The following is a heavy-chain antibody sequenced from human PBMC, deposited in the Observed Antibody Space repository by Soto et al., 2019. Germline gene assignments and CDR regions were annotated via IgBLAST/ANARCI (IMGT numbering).Heavy chain of an antibody. CDR3: AREMVESDYDQYYFDY. CDR2: ISYDGGKK. Sequence: QVQLVESGGGVVQPGRSLRRSCVASGFTFSSFGMHWVRQAPGKGLEWVAVISYDGGKKYNADSVTGRFSISRDISNNTLYLQMNSLRAEDTAVYYCAREMVESDYDQYYFDYWGQGTLVTVSS. D-gene: IGHD5-12*01. J-gene: IGHJ4*02. V-gene: IGHV3-30*03. CDR1: GFTFSSFG.